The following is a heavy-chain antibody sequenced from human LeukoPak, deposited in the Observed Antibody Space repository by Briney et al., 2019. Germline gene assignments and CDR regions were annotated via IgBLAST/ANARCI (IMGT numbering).Heavy chain of an antibody. D-gene: IGHD3-3*01. Sequence: SVKVSCKASGGTFSSYAISWVRQAPGQGLEWMGGIIPIFGTANYAQKFQGRVTITTDESTSTAYMELSSLRSEDTAVYYCARAAGTIFGVVIYPSDYFDYWGQGTLVTVSS. CDR2: IIPIFGTA. J-gene: IGHJ4*02. CDR1: GGTFSSYA. V-gene: IGHV1-69*05. CDR3: ARAAGTIFGVVIYPSDYFDY.